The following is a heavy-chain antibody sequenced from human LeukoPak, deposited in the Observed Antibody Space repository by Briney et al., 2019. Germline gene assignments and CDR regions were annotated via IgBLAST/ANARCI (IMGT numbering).Heavy chain of an antibody. CDR3: AELGITMIGGV. CDR1: GFTFSSYW. Sequence: GGSLRLSCAASGFTFSSYWMSRVRQAPGKGLEWVANIKQDGSEKYYVDSVKGRFTISRDSAKNSLYLQMNSLRAEDTAVYYCAELGITMIGGVWGKGTTVTISS. D-gene: IGHD3-10*02. V-gene: IGHV3-7*01. J-gene: IGHJ6*04. CDR2: IKQDGSEK.